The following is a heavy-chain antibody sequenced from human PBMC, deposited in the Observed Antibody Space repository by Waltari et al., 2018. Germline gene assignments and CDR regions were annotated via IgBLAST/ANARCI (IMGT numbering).Heavy chain of an antibody. V-gene: IGHV3-15*01. Sequence: EVQLVESGGGLVKPGGSLRLSCAASGFTFSNAWMSWVRQAPGKGLEWVGRIKSKTDGGTTDYAAPVKGRFTVSRDDSKSIAYLQMNSLKTEDTGVYYCSRVSASGDGMDVWGQGTTVTVSS. CDR2: IKSKTDGGTT. CDR1: GFTFSNAW. J-gene: IGHJ6*02. D-gene: IGHD3-16*01. CDR3: SRVSASGDGMDV.